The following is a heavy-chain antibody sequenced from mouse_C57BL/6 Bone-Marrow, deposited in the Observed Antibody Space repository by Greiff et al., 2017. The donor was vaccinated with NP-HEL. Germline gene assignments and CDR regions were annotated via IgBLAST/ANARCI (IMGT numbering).Heavy chain of an antibody. CDR2: IYPRSGNT. CDR1: GYTFTSYG. J-gene: IGHJ2*01. D-gene: IGHD3-1*01. Sequence: VQLQQSGAELARPGASVKLSCKASGYTFTSYGISWVKQRTGQGLEWIGEIYPRSGNTYYNEKFKGKATLTADKSSSTAYMELRSLTSEDSAVYFCARRSLGPLDYWGQGTTLTVSS. CDR3: ARRSLGPLDY. V-gene: IGHV1-81*01.